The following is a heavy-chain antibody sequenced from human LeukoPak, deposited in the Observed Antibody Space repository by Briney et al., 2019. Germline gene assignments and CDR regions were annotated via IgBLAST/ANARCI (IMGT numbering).Heavy chain of an antibody. Sequence: WGSLRLSCAASGFTFSSYAMRRVRQAPGKGLEWVAVISYDGSNKYYADSVKGRFTISRDNSKNTLYLQMNSLRAEDTAVYYCARAPALITGTTWWGEHNDYWGQGTLVTVSS. V-gene: IGHV3-30*04. CDR1: GFTFSSYA. CDR2: ISYDGSNK. J-gene: IGHJ4*02. CDR3: ARAPALITGTTWWGEHNDY. D-gene: IGHD1-20*01.